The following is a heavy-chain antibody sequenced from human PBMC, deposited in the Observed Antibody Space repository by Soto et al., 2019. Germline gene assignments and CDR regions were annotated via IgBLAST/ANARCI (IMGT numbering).Heavy chain of an antibody. CDR2: INHSGST. CDR3: ARVVGGSGYCSSTSCYAFDY. Sequence: TSETLSLTCAVYGGSFSGYYWSWIRQPPGKGLEWIGEINHSGSTNYNPSLKSRVTISVDTSKNQFSLKLSSVTAADTAVYYCARVVGGSGYCSSTSCYAFDYWGQGTLVTVSS. D-gene: IGHD2-2*01. J-gene: IGHJ4*02. V-gene: IGHV4-34*01. CDR1: GGSFSGYY.